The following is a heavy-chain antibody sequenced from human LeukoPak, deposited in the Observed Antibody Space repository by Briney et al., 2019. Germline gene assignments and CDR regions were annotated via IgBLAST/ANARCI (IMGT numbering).Heavy chain of an antibody. CDR2: SNPNSGST. V-gene: IGHV1-46*01. CDR3: ARSEYYGSGSFDY. D-gene: IGHD3-10*01. Sequence: ASMKVSCKASGYIFTSHYINWVRQAPGQGLEWMGISNPNSGSTDYAQKFRGRVILTRDTSTSTFYMELSSLRSEDTAVYYCARSEYYGSGSFDYWGQGTLVTVSS. J-gene: IGHJ4*02. CDR1: GYIFTSHY.